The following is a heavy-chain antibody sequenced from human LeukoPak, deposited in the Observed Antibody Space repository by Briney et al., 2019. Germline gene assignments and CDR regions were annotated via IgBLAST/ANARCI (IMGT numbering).Heavy chain of an antibody. V-gene: IGHV4-34*01. CDR3: ARIGYYYGSGSHDY. CDR1: GGSFSGYY. Sequence: KPSETLSLTYAVYGGSFSGYYWSWIRQPPGKGLEWIGEINHSGSTNYNPSLKSRVTISVDTSKNQFSLKLSSVTAADTAVYYCARIGYYYGSGSHDYWGQGTLVTVSS. J-gene: IGHJ4*02. CDR2: INHSGST. D-gene: IGHD3-10*01.